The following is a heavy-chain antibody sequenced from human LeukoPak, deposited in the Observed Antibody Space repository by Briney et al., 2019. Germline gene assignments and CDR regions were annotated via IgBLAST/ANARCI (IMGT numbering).Heavy chain of an antibody. D-gene: IGHD2-8*02. Sequence: GGSLRLSRAASGFTFSSYAMSWVRQAPGKGLEWVSAISGSGGSTYHADSVKGRFTISRDNSKNTLYLQMNSLRAEDTAVYYCAEPSFVSWWLPRFDYWGQGTLVTVSS. J-gene: IGHJ4*02. CDR2: ISGSGGST. CDR1: GFTFSSYA. V-gene: IGHV3-23*01. CDR3: AEPSFVSWWLPRFDY.